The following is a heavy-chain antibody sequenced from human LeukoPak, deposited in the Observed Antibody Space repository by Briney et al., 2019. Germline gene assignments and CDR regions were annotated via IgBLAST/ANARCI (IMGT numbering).Heavy chain of an antibody. V-gene: IGHV1-46*01. D-gene: IGHD1-26*01. CDR3: AREGVGATAYFDY. Sequence: GASVTVSCTASGYTFTIYYMHWVRQAPGQGLEWMGIINPSGGSTSYAQKFQGRVTMTRDTSTSTVYMELSSLRSEDTAVYYCAREGVGATAYFDYWGQGTLVTVSS. CDR1: GYTFTIYY. CDR2: INPSGGST. J-gene: IGHJ4*02.